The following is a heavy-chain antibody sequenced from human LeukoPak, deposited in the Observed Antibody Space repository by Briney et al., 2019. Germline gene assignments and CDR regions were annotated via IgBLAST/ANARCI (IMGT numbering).Heavy chain of an antibody. V-gene: IGHV3-7*01. CDR1: GFRFSSQW. CDR2: IKQDGIEK. Sequence: GWSLRLSCAASGFRFSSQWMTWVRQAPGNALEWVANIKQDGIEKYYVVSVKARFTSSRDNAKVSVYLHLNTLRAEDTVVDYGSRDNYYDSSGYYRTYWYFDLWGRGTLVTVSS. D-gene: IGHD3-22*01. CDR3: SRDNYYDSSGYYRTYWYFDL. J-gene: IGHJ2*01.